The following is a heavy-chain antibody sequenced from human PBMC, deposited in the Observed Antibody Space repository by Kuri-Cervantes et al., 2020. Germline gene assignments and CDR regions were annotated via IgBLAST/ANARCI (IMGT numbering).Heavy chain of an antibody. D-gene: IGHD3-10*01. CDR3: ARGAYGSGSYYLVVGLDY. CDR2: ISSGSSTI. CDR1: GFTFSGYS. J-gene: IGHJ4*02. Sequence: GESLKISCAASGFTFSGYSMNWVRRAPGKGLEWVSYISSGSSTIYQADSVQGRFTISRDNAKNSLYLQMNSLRDEDTAVYYCARGAYGSGSYYLVVGLDYWGQGTLVTVSS. V-gene: IGHV3-48*02.